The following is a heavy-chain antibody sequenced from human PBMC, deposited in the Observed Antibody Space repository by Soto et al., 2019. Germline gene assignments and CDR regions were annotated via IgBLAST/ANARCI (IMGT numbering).Heavy chain of an antibody. V-gene: IGHV1-46*01. J-gene: IGHJ3*02. CDR3: ARRGMSKIGFDT. Sequence: VQLVQSGAEVKKPGTSVKVSCKASGYIFSNYYMHWVRQAPGQGLEWMGVFNPSGDATHYAQSFQGRVSVTRDTSTSTVYMELSTLTSEDTAVYYCARRGMSKIGFDTWGQGTMVTVSS. D-gene: IGHD3-10*01. CDR2: FNPSGDAT. CDR1: GYIFSNYY.